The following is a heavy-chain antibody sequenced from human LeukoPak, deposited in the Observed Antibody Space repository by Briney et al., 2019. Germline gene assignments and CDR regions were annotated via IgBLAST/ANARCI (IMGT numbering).Heavy chain of an antibody. V-gene: IGHV3-9*01. CDR1: GFTFDDYA. D-gene: IGHD3-3*01. Sequence: PGRSLRLSCAASGFTFDDYAMHWVRQAPGKGLEWVSGISWNSGSIGYADSVKGRFTISRDNAKNSLYLQMNSLRAEDTALYYCAKGNVLRFLGWFYGMDVWGQGTTVTVSS. CDR3: AKGNVLRFLGWFYGMDV. CDR2: ISWNSGSI. J-gene: IGHJ6*02.